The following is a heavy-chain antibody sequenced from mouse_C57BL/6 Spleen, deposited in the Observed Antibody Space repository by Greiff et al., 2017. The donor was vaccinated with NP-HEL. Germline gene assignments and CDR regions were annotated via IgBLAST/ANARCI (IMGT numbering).Heavy chain of an antibody. CDR1: GYTFTSYW. Sequence: QVQLQQPGAELVKPGASVKLSCKASGYTFTSYWMQWVKQRPGQGLEWIGEIDPSDSYTNYNPKFKGKATLTVDTSSSTAYMQLSSLTSEDSAVYYCARPSSGAWFAYWGQGTLVTVSA. CDR2: IDPSDSYT. V-gene: IGHV1-50*01. D-gene: IGHD6-1*01. CDR3: ARPSSGAWFAY. J-gene: IGHJ3*01.